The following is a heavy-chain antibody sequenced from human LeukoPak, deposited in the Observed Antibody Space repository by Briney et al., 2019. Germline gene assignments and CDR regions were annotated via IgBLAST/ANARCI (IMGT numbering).Heavy chain of an antibody. CDR2: IYYSGST. V-gene: IGHV4-39*07. D-gene: IGHD2-2*01. CDR3: ARVVGGCSSTSCLESWFDP. J-gene: IGHJ5*02. Sequence: SETLSLTCTVSGVSINNYYWSWLRQPPGKGLEWIGSIYYSGSTYYNPSLKSRVTISVDTSKNQFSLKLSSVTAADTAVYYCARVVGGCSSTSCLESWFDPWGQGTLVTVSS. CDR1: GVSINNYY.